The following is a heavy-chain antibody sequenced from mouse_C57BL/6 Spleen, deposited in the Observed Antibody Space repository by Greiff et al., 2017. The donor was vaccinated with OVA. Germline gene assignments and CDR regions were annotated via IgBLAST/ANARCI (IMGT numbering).Heavy chain of an antibody. J-gene: IGHJ3*01. D-gene: IGHD2-4*01. Sequence: EVQLQQSGAELVKPGASVKLSCTASGFNIKDYYMHWVKQRTEQGLEWIGRIDPEDGETKYAPKFPGKATITADTSSNTAYLQLSSLTSEDTAVYYCAREGYYDYDGAYWGQGTLVTVSA. CDR2: IDPEDGET. V-gene: IGHV14-2*01. CDR3: AREGYYDYDGAY. CDR1: GFNIKDYY.